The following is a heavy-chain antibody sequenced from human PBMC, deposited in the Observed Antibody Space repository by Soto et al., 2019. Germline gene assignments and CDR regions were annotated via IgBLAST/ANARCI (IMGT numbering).Heavy chain of an antibody. J-gene: IGHJ4*02. D-gene: IGHD6-19*01. V-gene: IGHV4-34*01. Sequence: PSAPLALTCAVYGGSFIDYHWSWIRQTPGRGLEWIGEINHSGSTNSNPSLKSRVTMSVDTSKNQLSLKLTSLTAADTALYYCAGGPGIVVAGVDFWGQGTLVTVSS. CDR3: AGGPGIVVAGVDF. CDR2: INHSGST. CDR1: GGSFIDYH.